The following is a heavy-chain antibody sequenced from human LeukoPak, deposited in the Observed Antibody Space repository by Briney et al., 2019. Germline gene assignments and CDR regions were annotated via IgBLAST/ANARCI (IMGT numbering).Heavy chain of an antibody. CDR2: ISAYNGNT. V-gene: IGHV1-18*01. J-gene: IGHJ6*02. CDR1: GYTFTSYG. Sequence: ASVKVSCKASGYTFTSYGISWVRQAPGQGLEWMGWISAYNGNTNYAQKLQGRVTMTTDTSTSTAYMELRSLRSDDTAVYYCARYQWLPTSFYYYGMDVWGQGTTVTVSS. CDR3: ARYQWLPTSFYYYGMDV. D-gene: IGHD6-19*01.